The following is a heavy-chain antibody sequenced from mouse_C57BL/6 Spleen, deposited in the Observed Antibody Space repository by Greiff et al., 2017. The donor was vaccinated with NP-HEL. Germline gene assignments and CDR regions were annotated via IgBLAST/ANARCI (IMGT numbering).Heavy chain of an antibody. D-gene: IGHD1-1*01. CDR2: ISSGSSTI. CDR1: GFTFSDYG. V-gene: IGHV5-17*01. CDR3: ARHYGSSYAMDY. J-gene: IGHJ4*01. Sequence: EVHLVESGGGLVKPGGSLKLSCAASGFTFSDYGMHWVRQAPEKGLEWVAYISSGSSTIYYAATVKGRFTISRDNAKNTLFLQMTSLRSEDTAMYYCARHYGSSYAMDYWGQGTSVTVSS.